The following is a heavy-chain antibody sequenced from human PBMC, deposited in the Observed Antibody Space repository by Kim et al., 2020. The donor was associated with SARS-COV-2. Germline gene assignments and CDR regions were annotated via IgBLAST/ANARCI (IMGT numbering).Heavy chain of an antibody. J-gene: IGHJ4*02. CDR1: GGSFSGYY. CDR3: ARGRGFYYGSGLPY. Sequence: SETLSLTCAVYGGSFSGYYWSWIRQPPGKGLEWIGEINHSGSTNYNPSLKSRVTISVDTSKNQFSLKLSSVTAADTAVYYCARGRGFYYGSGLPYWGQGTLVTVSS. CDR2: INHSGST. D-gene: IGHD3-10*01. V-gene: IGHV4-34*01.